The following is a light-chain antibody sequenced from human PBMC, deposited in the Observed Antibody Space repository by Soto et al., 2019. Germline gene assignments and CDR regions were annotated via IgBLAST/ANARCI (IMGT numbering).Light chain of an antibody. Sequence: ETVMTQSPATLSVSPGERATLSCRASQSVSSRLACYQQKPGQAPRLLIYGASTRATGIPARFSGSGSGTDFSLTISRLEPADFAVYYCQQYGTSPWTFGQGTQVEIK. CDR1: QSVSSR. J-gene: IGKJ1*01. V-gene: IGKV3-15*01. CDR3: QQYGTSPWT. CDR2: GAS.